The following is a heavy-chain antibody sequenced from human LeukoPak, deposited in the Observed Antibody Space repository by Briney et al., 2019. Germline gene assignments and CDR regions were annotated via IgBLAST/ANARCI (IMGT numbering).Heavy chain of an antibody. Sequence: PGGSLRLSCAASGFTFDDYTMHWVRQAPGKGLEWVSLISWDGRTTYYADSVKGRFTISRDNSKKSLYLQMNSLRTEDTAFYYCAKGPFKGYCSSTSCYFDYSGQGTLVTVSS. J-gene: IGHJ4*02. D-gene: IGHD2-2*01. V-gene: IGHV3-43*01. CDR2: ISWDGRTT. CDR1: GFTFDDYT. CDR3: AKGPFKGYCSSTSCYFDY.